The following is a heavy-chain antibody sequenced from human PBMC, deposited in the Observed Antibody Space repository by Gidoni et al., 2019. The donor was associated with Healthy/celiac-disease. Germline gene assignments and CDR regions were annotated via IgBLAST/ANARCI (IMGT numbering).Heavy chain of an antibody. Sequence: EVQLVESGGGLVQPGGSLRLSCAASGFTFSSYWVSWVRQAPGKGLEWVANIKQDGSEKYYVDSVKGRFTISRDNAKNSLYLQMNSLRAEDTAVYYCAREGHSSSSGFDYWGQGTLVTVSS. J-gene: IGHJ4*02. V-gene: IGHV3-7*05. D-gene: IGHD6-6*01. CDR1: GFTFSSYW. CDR2: IKQDGSEK. CDR3: AREGHSSSSGFDY.